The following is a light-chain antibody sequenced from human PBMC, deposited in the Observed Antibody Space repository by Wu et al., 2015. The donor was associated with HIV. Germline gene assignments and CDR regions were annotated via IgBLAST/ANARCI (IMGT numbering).Light chain of an antibody. V-gene: IGKV1-5*03. Sequence: DIQLTQSPSTLSAFVGERVTITCRASQNIRSWLAWYQQKPGKAPKLLISRASTLEDGVPSRFSGSGSGAEFSLSINTLQPDDFATYFCQQYDDYVFTFGQGTKLQIK. CDR1: QNIRSW. CDR2: RAS. CDR3: QQYDDYVFT. J-gene: IGKJ2*01.